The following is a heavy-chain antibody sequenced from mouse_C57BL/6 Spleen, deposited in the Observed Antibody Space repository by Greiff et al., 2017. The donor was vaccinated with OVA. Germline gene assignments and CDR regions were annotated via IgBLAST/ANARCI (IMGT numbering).Heavy chain of an antibody. J-gene: IGHJ4*01. CDR3: ARSDYYGDYAMDY. CDR1: GYSFTSYY. Sequence: VMLVESGPELVKPGASVKISCKASGYSFTSYYIHWVKQRPGQGLEWIGWIYPGSGNTKYNEKFKGKATLTADTSSSTAYMQLSSLTSEDSAVYYCARSDYYGDYAMDYWGQGTSVTVSS. D-gene: IGHD1-1*01. CDR2: IYPGSGNT. V-gene: IGHV1-66*01.